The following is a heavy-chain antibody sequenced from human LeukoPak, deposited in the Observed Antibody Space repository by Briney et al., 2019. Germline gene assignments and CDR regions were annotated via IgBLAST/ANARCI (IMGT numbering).Heavy chain of an antibody. Sequence: ASVKVSCKASGYTFTGYCMHWVRQAPGQGLEWMGWINPNSGGTNYAQKFQGRVTMTRDTSISTAYMELSRLRSDDTAVYYCARDRALSGSYLYYFDYWGQGTLVTVSS. V-gene: IGHV1-2*02. CDR2: INPNSGGT. CDR3: ARDRALSGSYLYYFDY. CDR1: GYTFTGYC. J-gene: IGHJ4*02. D-gene: IGHD1-26*01.